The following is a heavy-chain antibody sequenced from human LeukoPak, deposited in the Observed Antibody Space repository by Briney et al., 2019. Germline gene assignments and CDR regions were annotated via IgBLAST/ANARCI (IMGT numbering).Heavy chain of an antibody. CDR3: AKDPGASVSGFHMDV. CDR2: IWSDGNNR. CDR1: GFTFRNYG. D-gene: IGHD2-8*02. V-gene: IGHV3-30*02. Sequence: PGGSLRLSCAASGFTFRNYGMHWVRQATGKGLEWVSLIWSDGNNRFYADSVKGRFTISRDNSKNMLYLQMDTLRSEDTALYYCAKDPGASVSGFHMDVWGKGTTVIVSS. J-gene: IGHJ6*03.